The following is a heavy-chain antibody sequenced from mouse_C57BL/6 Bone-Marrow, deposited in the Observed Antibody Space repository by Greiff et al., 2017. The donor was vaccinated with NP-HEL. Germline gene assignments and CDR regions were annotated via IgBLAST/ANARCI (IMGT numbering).Heavy chain of an antibody. V-gene: IGHV3-6*01. CDR2: ISYDGSN. D-gene: IGHD1-1*01. J-gene: IGHJ3*01. CDR1: GYSITSGYY. CDR3: AREEYGSSYPAWFAY. Sequence: EVKLMESGPGLVKPSQSLSLTCSVTGYSITSGYYWNWIRQFPGNKLEWMGYISYDGSNNYNPSLKNRISITRDTSKNQFFLKLNSVTTEDTATYYCAREEYGSSYPAWFAYWGQGTLVTVSA.